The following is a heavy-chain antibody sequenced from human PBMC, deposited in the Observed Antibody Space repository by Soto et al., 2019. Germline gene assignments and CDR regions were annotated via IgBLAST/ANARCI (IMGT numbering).Heavy chain of an antibody. D-gene: IGHD2-21*01. CDR2: IYYSGTT. J-gene: IGHJ4*02. Sequence: SETLSLTCAVSGYSISSSNWWGWIRQPPGKGLEWIGYIYYSGTTYYNPSLKSRVTMSVDTSKNQFSLKLTSVNAADTAVYYCTRGGDAYKNGHWGQGTLVTVSS. CDR1: GYSISSSNW. CDR3: TRGGDAYKNGH. V-gene: IGHV4-28*01.